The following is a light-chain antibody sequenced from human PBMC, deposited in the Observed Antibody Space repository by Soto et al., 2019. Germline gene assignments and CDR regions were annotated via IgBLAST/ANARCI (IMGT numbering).Light chain of an antibody. CDR1: QSISSY. CDR2: AAS. CDR3: QQCYRTPNT. V-gene: IGKV1-39*01. J-gene: IGKJ2*01. Sequence: DIQMAQSPSSLSASVGDRVTITCRASQSISSYLNWYQQKPGKAPKLLIYAASSLQSGVPSRFSGSGSGTDFTLTISSLQPEDFATYYCQQCYRTPNTFGQGTKLEIK.